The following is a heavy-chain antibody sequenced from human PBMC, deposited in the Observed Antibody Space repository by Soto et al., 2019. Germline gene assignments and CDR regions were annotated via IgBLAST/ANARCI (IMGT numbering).Heavy chain of an antibody. CDR3: ARGGSSWSAEYYQH. CDR2: ISGYNGNT. J-gene: IGHJ1*01. CDR1: GYTFTNYG. D-gene: IGHD6-13*01. Sequence: QVQLVQSGAEVKKPGASVKVSCKASGYTFTNYGISWVRQAPGQGPEGMGWISGYNGNTKYAQKLQGRVTMTTDTSTSTAYMELRSLRSDDTAVYYCARGGSSWSAEYYQHWGQGTLVIVSS. V-gene: IGHV1-18*01.